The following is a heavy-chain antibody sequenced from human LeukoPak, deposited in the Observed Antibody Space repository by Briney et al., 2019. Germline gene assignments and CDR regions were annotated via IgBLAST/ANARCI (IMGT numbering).Heavy chain of an antibody. J-gene: IGHJ4*02. Sequence: GGSLRLSCAASGFTFSSYEMNWVRQAPGKGLEWVSYISSRGGSIYYADSVKGRFTISRDNAKNSLYLQVNSLRAEDTAVYYCARDKGDYSFDYWGQGTLVTVSS. CDR1: GFTFSSYE. D-gene: IGHD2-21*02. CDR3: ARDKGDYSFDY. V-gene: IGHV3-48*03. CDR2: ISSRGGSI.